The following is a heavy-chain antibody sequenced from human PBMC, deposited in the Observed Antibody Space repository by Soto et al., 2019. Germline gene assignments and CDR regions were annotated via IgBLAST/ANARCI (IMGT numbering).Heavy chain of an antibody. D-gene: IGHD2-21*02. J-gene: IGHJ3*01. CDR1: GFTFSYYW. V-gene: IGHV3-74*01. Sequence: EVRLVESEGGLVQPGGSLSLSCAASGFTFSYYWMHWVRQAPGQGLLWVSRIHSDGSSTTYADSVKGRFTISRDNAKTTVSLQINSLRVEDTGVYFCARGDRGAFDLWGQGTMVTVSS. CDR3: ARGDRGAFDL. CDR2: IHSDGSST.